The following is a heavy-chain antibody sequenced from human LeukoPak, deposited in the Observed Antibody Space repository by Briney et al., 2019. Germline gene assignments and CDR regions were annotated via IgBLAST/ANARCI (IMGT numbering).Heavy chain of an antibody. CDR3: ARYLSRGPDAFDI. CDR2: IYYSGST. V-gene: IGHV4-39*07. D-gene: IGHD6-25*01. CDR1: GGSLSSASYF. Sequence: SETLSLTCTVSGGSLSSASYFWGWLRQPPGKGLEWIGTIYYSGSTYYNESLRSRVTMSGDTSRNQFSLKLSSVTAADTAVYYCARYLSRGPDAFDIWGQGTMVTVSS. J-gene: IGHJ3*02.